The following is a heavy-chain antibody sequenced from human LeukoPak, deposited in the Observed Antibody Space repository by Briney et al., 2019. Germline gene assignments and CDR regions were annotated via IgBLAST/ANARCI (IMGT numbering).Heavy chain of an antibody. CDR2: INPNSGGT. CDR3: ARVWFGELFHFDY. CDR1: EYTFTGYY. Sequence: ASVKVSCKASEYTFTGYYMHWVRQAPGQGLEWMGWINPNSGGTNYAQKFQGRVTMTRDTSISTAYMELSRLRSDDTAVYYCARVWFGELFHFDYWGQGTLVTVSS. V-gene: IGHV1-2*02. J-gene: IGHJ4*02. D-gene: IGHD3-10*01.